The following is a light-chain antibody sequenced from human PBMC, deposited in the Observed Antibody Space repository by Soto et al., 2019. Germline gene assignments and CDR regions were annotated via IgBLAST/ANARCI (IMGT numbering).Light chain of an antibody. CDR3: QQYDQWAPLRT. CDR1: QSISKN. J-gene: IGKJ1*01. V-gene: IGKV3-15*01. CDR2: GAS. Sequence: EIVMTQSPATLSVSPGARATLSCRASQSISKNLAWYQQKPGQAPRLLIYGASTRVTGIPDRFSGSGSATEFTLSISSLPCDYFGVYWCQQYDQWAPLRTFGQGTKLEIK.